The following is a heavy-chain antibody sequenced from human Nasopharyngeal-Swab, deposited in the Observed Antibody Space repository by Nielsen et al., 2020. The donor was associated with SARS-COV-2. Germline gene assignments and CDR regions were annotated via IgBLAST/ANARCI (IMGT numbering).Heavy chain of an antibody. Sequence: SKTLSLTVTVPGGSIISSSYYWCGSRQPPGKGLEWIWSIYYSGSTIYNPSHKNRVTIYVDTSKNQFSLKLSSVTAADTAVYYCAVYDSSGYYYLDDAFDIWGPATMVTVSS. CDR2: IYYSGST. D-gene: IGHD3-22*01. CDR1: GGSIISSSYY. J-gene: IGHJ3*02. V-gene: IGHV4-39*01. CDR3: AVYDSSGYYYLDDAFDI.